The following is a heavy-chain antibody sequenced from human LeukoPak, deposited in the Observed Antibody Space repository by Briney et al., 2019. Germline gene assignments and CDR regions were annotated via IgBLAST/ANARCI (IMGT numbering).Heavy chain of an antibody. CDR1: GGSISSYY. D-gene: IGHD6-13*01. CDR2: IYYSGST. V-gene: IGHV4-59*01. J-gene: IGHJ5*02. Sequence: PSETLSLTCTVSGGSISSYYWSWIRQPPGKGLEWIGYIYYSGSTNYNPSLKSRVTISVDTSKNQFSLKLSSVTAADTAVYYCARDQRFGIAAVDSWFDPWGQGTLVTVSS. CDR3: ARDQRFGIAAVDSWFDP.